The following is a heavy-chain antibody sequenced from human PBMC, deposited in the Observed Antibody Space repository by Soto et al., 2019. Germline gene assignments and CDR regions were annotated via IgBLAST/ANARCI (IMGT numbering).Heavy chain of an antibody. D-gene: IGHD1-7*01. Sequence: EVQLVETGGGLVQPGRSLRLSCAASGFTLDDYAMHWVRQAPGKGLEWVSGISWNSGSIGYADSVKGRFTISRDNAKNSLYLQMNSLRAEDTALYYCAKDLKTGTSYHYDGMDVWGQGTTVTVSS. CDR1: GFTLDDYA. V-gene: IGHV3-9*01. CDR2: ISWNSGSI. J-gene: IGHJ6*02. CDR3: AKDLKTGTSYHYDGMDV.